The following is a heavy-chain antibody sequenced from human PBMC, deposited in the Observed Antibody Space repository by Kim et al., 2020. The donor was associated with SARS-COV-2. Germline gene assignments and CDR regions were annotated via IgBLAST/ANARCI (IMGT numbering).Heavy chain of an antibody. D-gene: IGHD6-13*01. CDR1: GFTFSSYA. CDR3: AKGTAAAPPYYNYGMDV. V-gene: IGHV3-23*01. Sequence: GGSLRLSCAASGFTFSSYAMSWVRQAPGKGLEWVSGISASGGSTYYADSVKGRFTSARDNSKNTLYLQMNSLRAEATAVYYCAKGTAAAPPYYNYGMDVWGHGTTLTVSS. CDR2: ISASGGST. J-gene: IGHJ6*02.